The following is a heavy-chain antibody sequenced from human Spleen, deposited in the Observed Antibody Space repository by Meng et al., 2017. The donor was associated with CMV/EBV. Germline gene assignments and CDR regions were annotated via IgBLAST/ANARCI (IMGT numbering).Heavy chain of an antibody. CDR2: TSRSSRHM. CDR3: ARSMIMYNWNDLDA. J-gene: IGHJ4*02. V-gene: IGHV3-21*01. CDR1: GFTFSIAW. Sequence: GESLKISCAASGFTFSIAWMTWVRQAPGKGLEWVASTSRSSRHMYYAESLKGRFTISRDNAKNSFYLHMNSLRAEDTAVYYCARSMIMYNWNDLDAWGQGTLVTVSS. D-gene: IGHD1-1*01.